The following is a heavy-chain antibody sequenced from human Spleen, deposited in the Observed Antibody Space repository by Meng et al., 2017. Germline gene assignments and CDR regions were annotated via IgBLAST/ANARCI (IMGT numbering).Heavy chain of an antibody. J-gene: IGHJ4*02. CDR1: GYTSASYG. D-gene: IGHD3-10*01. CDR2: FVSNADT. CDR3: ARGVHYFGSGSRIDY. V-gene: IGHV1-18*01. Sequence: QAQLLQSGAEVKKPGASVWISCKASGYTSASYGISWFRQAPGQGLEWMGWFVSNADTYPAQKFQGRVTMTRDTHTSTDFMELRSLRFDDTAVYYCARGVHYFGSGSRIDYWGQGTLVTVSS.